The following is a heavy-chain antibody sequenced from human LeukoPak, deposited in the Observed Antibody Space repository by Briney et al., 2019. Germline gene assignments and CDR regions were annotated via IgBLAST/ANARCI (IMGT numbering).Heavy chain of an antibody. J-gene: IGHJ4*02. D-gene: IGHD1-26*01. CDR1: GFTFSSYA. Sequence: GGSLRLSCAASGFTFSSYAMSWVCQAPGKGLEWVGFIRSKAYGGTTEYAASVKGRFTISRDDSKSIAYLQMNSLKTEDTAVYYCTRTVGATTDYWGQGTLVTVSS. CDR2: IRSKAYGGTT. V-gene: IGHV3-49*04. CDR3: TRTVGATTDY.